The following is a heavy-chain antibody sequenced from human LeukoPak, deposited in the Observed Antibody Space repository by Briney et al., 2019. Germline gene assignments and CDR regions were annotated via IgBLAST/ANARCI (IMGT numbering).Heavy chain of an antibody. Sequence: GSLRLSCASSGFTFSSYSMNWVRQAPGKGLEWVSSISSSSSYIYYADSVKGRFTISRDNAKNSLYLQMNSLRAEDTAVYYCARGFRNTAMVYHYWGQGTLVTVSS. CDR3: ARGFRNTAMVYHY. J-gene: IGHJ4*02. V-gene: IGHV3-21*01. CDR2: ISSSSSYI. CDR1: GFTFSSYS. D-gene: IGHD5-18*01.